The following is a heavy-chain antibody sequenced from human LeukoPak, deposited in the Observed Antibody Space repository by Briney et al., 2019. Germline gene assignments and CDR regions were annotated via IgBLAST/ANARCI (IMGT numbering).Heavy chain of an antibody. V-gene: IGHV3-7*01. Sequence: GGSLRLSCAASGFTFSSYWMSWVRQAPGKGLEWVANIKQDGSEKYYVDSVKGRFTISRDNAKNSLYLQMNSLRAEDTAVYYCARQRIVVVPAATFDIWAKGQWSPSLQ. D-gene: IGHD2-2*01. CDR3: ARQRIVVVPAATFDI. CDR2: IKQDGSEK. CDR1: GFTFSSYW. J-gene: IGHJ3*02.